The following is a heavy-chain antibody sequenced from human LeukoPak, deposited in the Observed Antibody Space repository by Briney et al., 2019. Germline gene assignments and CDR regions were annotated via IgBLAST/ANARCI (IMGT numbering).Heavy chain of an antibody. J-gene: IGHJ6*02. CDR1: GGTFISYA. Sequence: SVKVSCKASGGTFISYAISWVRQAPGQGLEWMGGIIPIFGTANYAQKFQGRVTITADESTSTAYMELSSLRSEDTAVYYCARGKVVVIARNYYYYYGMDVWGQGTTVTVSS. V-gene: IGHV1-69*13. D-gene: IGHD3-22*01. CDR3: ARGKVVVIARNYYYYYGMDV. CDR2: IIPIFGTA.